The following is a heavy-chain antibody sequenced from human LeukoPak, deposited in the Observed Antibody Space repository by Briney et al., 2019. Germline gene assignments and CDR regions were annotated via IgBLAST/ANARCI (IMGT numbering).Heavy chain of an antibody. D-gene: IGHD2-15*01. CDR2: IYYSGSP. V-gene: IGHV4-30-4*01. J-gene: IGHJ4*02. CDR1: GGSISSGDYY. Sequence: PSETLSLTCTVSGGSISSGDYYWSWIRQPPGKGLEWIGYIYYSGSPYSNPSLKSRVTISVDTSKNQFSLKLSAVTAADTAVYYCARHPDFSYCSGGSCYGGFDYWGQGTLVTVSS. CDR3: ARHPDFSYCSGGSCYGGFDY.